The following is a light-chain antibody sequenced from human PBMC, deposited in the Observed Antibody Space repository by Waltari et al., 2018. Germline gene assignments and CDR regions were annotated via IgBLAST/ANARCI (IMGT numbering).Light chain of an antibody. Sequence: DIVMTQSPDFLAVSLGERATINCRSSQSVFFTSIDKHYLAWFQQKPGQSPKLLIYWASTRQSGVPDRFSGSGSGTEFSLTIDNLQAEDVAVYYCQQYYTTPRTFGQGTQLEIK. V-gene: IGKV4-1*01. CDR3: QQYYTTPRT. J-gene: IGKJ2*01. CDR2: WAS. CDR1: QSVFFTSIDKHY.